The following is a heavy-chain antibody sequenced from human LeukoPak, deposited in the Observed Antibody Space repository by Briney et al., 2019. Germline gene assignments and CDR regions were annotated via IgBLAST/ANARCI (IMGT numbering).Heavy chain of an antibody. D-gene: IGHD6-19*01. Sequence: KPGGSLRLSCAASGFTFSDYYMSWIRQAPGKGLEWVSYISSSGSTIYYADSVKDRFTISRDNAKNSLYLQMNSLRAEDTAVYYCAKDKITWLVRGGTFDYWGQGTLVTVSS. CDR3: AKDKITWLVRGGTFDY. J-gene: IGHJ4*02. V-gene: IGHV3-11*01. CDR1: GFTFSDYY. CDR2: ISSSGSTI.